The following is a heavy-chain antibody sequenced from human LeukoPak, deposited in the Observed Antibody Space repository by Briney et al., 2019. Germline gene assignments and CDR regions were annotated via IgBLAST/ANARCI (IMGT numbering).Heavy chain of an antibody. J-gene: IGHJ4*02. CDR1: GFSFSSFW. Sequence: GGSLRLSCTASGFSFSSFWMSWVRQAPGKGLEWVANIKDDGSVKNHVDSLKGRFSISRDNARNSLYLQISSLRAEDTAVYYCARHQSSGWYRGTFDYWGQGTLVTVSS. CDR2: IKDDGSVK. D-gene: IGHD6-19*01. CDR3: ARHQSSGWYRGTFDY. V-gene: IGHV3-7*03.